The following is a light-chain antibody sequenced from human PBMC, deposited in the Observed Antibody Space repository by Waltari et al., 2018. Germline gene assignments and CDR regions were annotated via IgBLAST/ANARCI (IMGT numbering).Light chain of an antibody. V-gene: IGKV1-39*01. Sequence: DFQMTQSPSSLSASVGNRVTITCRASQYISTYLNWYPQKPGKGPKLLIYAASTLQSGVPSRFSGSGSGTDFTFTISSLQLEDFATYYCQQSYDTPRTFGQGTKVEVK. J-gene: IGKJ1*01. CDR2: AAS. CDR1: QYISTY. CDR3: QQSYDTPRT.